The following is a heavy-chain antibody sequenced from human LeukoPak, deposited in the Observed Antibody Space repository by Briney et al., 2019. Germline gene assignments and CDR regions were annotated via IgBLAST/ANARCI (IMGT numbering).Heavy chain of an antibody. CDR2: ISSSGSTI. V-gene: IGHV3-48*03. D-gene: IGHD3-22*01. Sequence: GGSLRLSCAASGFTFSSYEMNWVRQAPGKGLEWVSYISSSGSTINYADSVKGRFTISRDNAKNSLYLQMNSLRAEDTAVYYCARALTPPYYYDSSGYYEDYWGQGTLVTVS. CDR1: GFTFSSYE. CDR3: ARALTPPYYYDSSGYYEDY. J-gene: IGHJ4*02.